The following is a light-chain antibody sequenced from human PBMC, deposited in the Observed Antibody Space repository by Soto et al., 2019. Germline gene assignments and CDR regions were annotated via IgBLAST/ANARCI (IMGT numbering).Light chain of an antibody. V-gene: IGKV3-20*01. Sequence: EIVMTQSPATLSVSPGERATLSCRASQSVSSYLAWFQQKPGQAPRLLIYDASTRAIGIPDRFSGSGSGTDFTLTISRLEPEDFAVYYCQQYGSSPLFGPGTKVDIK. J-gene: IGKJ3*01. CDR3: QQYGSSPL. CDR1: QSVSSY. CDR2: DAS.